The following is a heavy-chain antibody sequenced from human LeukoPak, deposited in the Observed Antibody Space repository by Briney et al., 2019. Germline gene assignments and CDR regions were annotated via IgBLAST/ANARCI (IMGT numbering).Heavy chain of an antibody. D-gene: IGHD4-11*01. J-gene: IGHJ6*03. Sequence: ASVKVSCEASGYTFTGYYMHWVRQAPGQGLEWMGWINPNGGGTNYAQKFQGRVTMTRDTSINTAYMELSSLRSDDTAVYYCARAGLQYYYFMDVWGKGTTVTVSS. CDR1: GYTFTGYY. CDR3: ARAGLQYYYFMDV. CDR2: INPNGGGT. V-gene: IGHV1-2*02.